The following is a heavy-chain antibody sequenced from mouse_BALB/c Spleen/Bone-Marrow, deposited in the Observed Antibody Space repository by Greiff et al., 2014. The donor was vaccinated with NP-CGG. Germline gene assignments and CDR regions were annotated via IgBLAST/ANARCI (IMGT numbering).Heavy chain of an antibody. V-gene: IGHV5-17*02. CDR2: ISSCDSNT. Sequence: VQLKESGGGLVQPGGSRKLSCAASGFTFSSFGMHWVRQAPEQGLEWVAYISSCDSNTYYAETVKDRFTISRDKSKNTLFLQMSSLRSEDTAMYYCARVRWYYGYFDYWGQGTTLTVSS. D-gene: IGHD1-1*01. J-gene: IGHJ2*01. CDR1: GFTFSSFG. CDR3: ARVRWYYGYFDY.